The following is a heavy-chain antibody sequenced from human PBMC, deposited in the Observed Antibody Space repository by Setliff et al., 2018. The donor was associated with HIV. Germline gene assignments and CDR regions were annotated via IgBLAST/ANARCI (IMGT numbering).Heavy chain of an antibody. D-gene: IGHD4-17*01. CDR1: GVSITSATYY. Sequence: PSETLSLTCTVSGVSITSATYYWSWIRHSPGKGLEWIGYIDYSGSAFYNPSLKSRLTISRDTSKNQFSLKLSSVTAADTAVYYCARVQMAYAAFDVWGQGTMVTVSS. CDR2: IDYSGSA. V-gene: IGHV4-31*03. CDR3: ARVQMAYAAFDV. J-gene: IGHJ3*01.